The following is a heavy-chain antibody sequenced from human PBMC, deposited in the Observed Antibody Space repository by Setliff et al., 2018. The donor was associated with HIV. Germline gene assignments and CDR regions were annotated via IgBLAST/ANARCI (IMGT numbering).Heavy chain of an antibody. D-gene: IGHD1-1*01. CDR3: THVNNFRSVYFAS. Sequence: SGPTLVNPTQTLTLTCTFSGFSLSSIGVGVGWIRQPPGKALEWLALIYWDGDTRYNPSLKGRLTVTKATSNNHVVLMMSHMDPADTATYYCTHVNNFRSVYFASWGQGTLVTVSS. CDR2: IYWDGDT. V-gene: IGHV2-5*02. J-gene: IGHJ4*02. CDR1: GFSLSSIGVG.